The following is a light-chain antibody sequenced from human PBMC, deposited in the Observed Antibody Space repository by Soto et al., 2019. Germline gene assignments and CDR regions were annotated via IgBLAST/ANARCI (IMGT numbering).Light chain of an antibody. V-gene: IGLV2-14*03. J-gene: IGLJ1*01. CDR3: SSYTRSSTHV. CDR1: SSGIGAYNF. CDR2: DVI. Sequence: QSALTQPASVSGSPGQSITISCSGTSSGIGAYNFVSWYQQQPVKVPKLMIFDVISRPSAVSDLFSGSKSGNTASLTISGLQAEDEGDYYCSSYTRSSTHVFGSGTKVTVL.